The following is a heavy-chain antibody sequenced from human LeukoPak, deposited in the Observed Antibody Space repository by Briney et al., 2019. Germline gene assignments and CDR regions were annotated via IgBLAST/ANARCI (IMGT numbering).Heavy chain of an antibody. D-gene: IGHD3-3*01. Sequence: GGSLRLSCAASGFTFNNYAMTWVRQAPGKGLEWVSAISGSDGSTYYSDSVTGRFTISRDNSKNTLYLQMTSLRTDDEAVYYCAKDGYDFWSAYLIDCGGEGTLATVSA. CDR3: AKDGYDFWSAYLIDC. CDR1: GFTFNNYA. V-gene: IGHV3-23*01. J-gene: IGHJ4*02. CDR2: ISGSDGST.